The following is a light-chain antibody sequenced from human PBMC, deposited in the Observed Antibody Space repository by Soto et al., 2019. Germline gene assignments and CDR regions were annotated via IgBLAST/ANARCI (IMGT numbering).Light chain of an antibody. V-gene: IGKV1-27*01. CDR3: QNYNRAPWT. CDR2: GAS. Sequence: DIQMTQSPSSLSASVGDRVTITCRASEDISNYLAWYQQKPGKVPKLLIYGASTLQSGVPSRFSGSGSGTDFTLTISSLQTEDVATYYCQNYNRAPWTFGQGTKVEIK. CDR1: EDISNY. J-gene: IGKJ1*01.